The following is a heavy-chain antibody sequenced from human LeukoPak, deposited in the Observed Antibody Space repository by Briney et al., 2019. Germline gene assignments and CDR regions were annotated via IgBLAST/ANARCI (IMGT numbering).Heavy chain of an antibody. J-gene: IGHJ4*02. CDR1: GFTFDRFT. Sequence: GGSLRLSCAASGFTFDRFTIHWVRQTPGKGLEWVSLINRRGHTFYSDSVKGRFTISRDNSRNSVFLQMNSLRPEDTALYHCAKEVDCPSDCLFFHSWGQGTLVTVSS. CDR3: AKEVDCPSDCLFFHS. V-gene: IGHV3-43*01. D-gene: IGHD2-21*02. CDR2: INRRGHT.